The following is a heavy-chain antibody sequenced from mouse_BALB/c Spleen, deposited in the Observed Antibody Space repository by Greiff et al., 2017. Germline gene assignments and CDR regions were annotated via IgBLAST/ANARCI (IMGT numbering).Heavy chain of an antibody. CDR3: ATIYEVKGYAMDY. CDR2: ISCYNGAT. V-gene: IGHV1S34*01. Sequence: LVKTGASVKISCKASGYSFTGYYMHWVKQSHGKSLEWIGYISCYNGATSYNQKFKGKATFTVDTSSSTAYMQFNSLTSEDSAVYYCATIYEVKGYAMDYWGQGTSVTVSS. J-gene: IGHJ4*01. CDR1: GYSFTGYY. D-gene: IGHD2-3*01.